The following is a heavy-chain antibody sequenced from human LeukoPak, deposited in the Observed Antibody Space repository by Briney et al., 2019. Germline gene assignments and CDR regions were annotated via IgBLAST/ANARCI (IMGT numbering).Heavy chain of an antibody. Sequence: SETLSLTRTVSGGSISSYYWSWIRQPAGKGLEWIGRIYTSGSTNYNPSLKSRVTMSVDTSKNQFSLKLSSVTAADTAVYYCGRDRGGDYYGSGEYYYYYMDVWGKGTTVTISS. CDR3: GRDRGGDYYGSGEYYYYYMDV. D-gene: IGHD3-10*01. CDR2: IYTSGST. CDR1: GGSISSYY. V-gene: IGHV4-4*07. J-gene: IGHJ6*03.